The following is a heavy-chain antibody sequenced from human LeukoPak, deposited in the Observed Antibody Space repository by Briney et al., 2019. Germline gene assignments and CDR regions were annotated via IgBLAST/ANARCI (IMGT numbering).Heavy chain of an antibody. V-gene: IGHV3-21*01. CDR3: ARDRYPRLIYDSSGYFDY. CDR1: GFTFSSYA. J-gene: IGHJ4*02. D-gene: IGHD3-22*01. CDR2: ISSSSSYI. Sequence: PGGSLRLSCAASGFTFSSYAMSWVRQAPGKGLEWVSSISSSSSYIYYADSVKGRFTISRDNAKNSLYLQMNSLRAEDTAVYYCARDRYPRLIYDSSGYFDYWGQGTLVTVSS.